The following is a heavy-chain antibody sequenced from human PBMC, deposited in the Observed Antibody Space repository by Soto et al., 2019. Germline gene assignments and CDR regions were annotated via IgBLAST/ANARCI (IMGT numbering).Heavy chain of an antibody. CDR3: ARLKGPDHYGLDV. V-gene: IGHV4-4*02. Sequence: QVQLQESGPGLVKPSGTLSLTCGVSGDSITSTNWGSWVRQPPGRGLEWIGEIYHSGTTHYNPSLKSRITILLDESKNQFSLNLSSVTAADTAVYYCARLKGPDHYGLDVWGQGTTVSVFS. CDR2: IYHSGTT. J-gene: IGHJ6*02. CDR1: GDSITSTNW.